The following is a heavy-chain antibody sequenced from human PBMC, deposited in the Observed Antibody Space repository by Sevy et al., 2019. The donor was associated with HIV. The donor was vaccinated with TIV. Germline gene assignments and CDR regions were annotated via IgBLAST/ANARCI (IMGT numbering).Heavy chain of an antibody. CDR1: GFSFDSYG. Sequence: GGSLRLSCAVSGFSFDSYGMTWVRQAPGKGLEWVSAISGSGTRTYYADSVKGRFIISRDNSKNTLDLQMNSLRAEDTASYYCGKGGRGHYDPDEIAYYFYYYNMDVWGKGTTVTVSS. CDR2: ISGSGTRT. V-gene: IGHV3-23*01. D-gene: IGHD3-22*01. J-gene: IGHJ6*03. CDR3: GKGGRGHYDPDEIAYYFYYYNMDV.